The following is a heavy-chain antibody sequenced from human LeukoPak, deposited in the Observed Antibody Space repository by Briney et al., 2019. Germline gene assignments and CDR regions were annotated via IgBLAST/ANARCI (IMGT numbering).Heavy chain of an antibody. CDR2: INTNTGNP. D-gene: IGHD5-12*01. Sequence: ASVKVSCKASGYTFTSYAMNWVRQAPGQGLEWMGWINTNTGNPTYAQGFTGRFVFSLDTSVSTAYLQISSLKAEDTAVYYCARDLSGYDSYYYYYGMDVWGQGTTVTVSS. J-gene: IGHJ6*02. CDR3: ARDLSGYDSYYYYYGMDV. CDR1: GYTFTSYA. V-gene: IGHV7-4-1*02.